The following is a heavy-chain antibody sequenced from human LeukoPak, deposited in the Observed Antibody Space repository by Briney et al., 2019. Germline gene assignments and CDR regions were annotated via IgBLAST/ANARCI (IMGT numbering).Heavy chain of an antibody. CDR3: ARGWASSRRKAFDI. CDR1: GFTFSSYA. V-gene: IGHV3-7*03. J-gene: IGHJ3*02. CDR2: INQDGSEK. Sequence: PGGSLRLSCAASGFTFSSYAMSWVRQAPGKGLEWVANINQDGSEKFYVDSVKGRFTISRDNAKNSLYLQLNSLRAEDTAVYYCARGWASSRRKAFDIWGQGTMVTVSS. D-gene: IGHD3-16*01.